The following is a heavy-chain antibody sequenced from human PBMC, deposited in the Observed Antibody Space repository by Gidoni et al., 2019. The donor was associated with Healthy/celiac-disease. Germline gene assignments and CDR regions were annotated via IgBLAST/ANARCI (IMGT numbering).Heavy chain of an antibody. J-gene: IGHJ6*02. D-gene: IGHD2-15*01. V-gene: IGHV1-18*01. CDR1: GYTFTSYG. CDR3: AREGLIVVVVAATRYYYYGMDV. CDR2: ISAYKGKT. Sequence: QVQLVQSGAEVTKPGASVKVSCKASGYTFTSYGITWVRQAPGQGLEWMGWISAYKGKTNDEQKLQGRVNMTTDTYTSTAYMELRSRRSDDTAVYYCAREGLIVVVVAATRYYYYGMDVWGQGTTVTVSS.